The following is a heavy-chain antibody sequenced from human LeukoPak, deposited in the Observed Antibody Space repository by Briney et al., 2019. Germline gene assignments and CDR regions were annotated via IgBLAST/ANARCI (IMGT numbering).Heavy chain of an antibody. D-gene: IGHD3-22*01. J-gene: IGHJ5*02. CDR2: IKQDGSAT. V-gene: IGHV3-7*01. CDR1: GFTFNDDY. Sequence: GGSLRLSCAASGFTFNDDYMSWVRQAPGEGLEWGANIKQDGSATSYAGSVKGRFTISRDNAKDSVYLQMNSLGAEDTAVYYCARWVGDSSGWALDHWGQGTLVTVSS. CDR3: ARWVGDSSGWALDH.